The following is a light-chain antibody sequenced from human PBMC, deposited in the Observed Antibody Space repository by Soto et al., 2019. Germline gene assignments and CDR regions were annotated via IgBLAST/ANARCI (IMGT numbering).Light chain of an antibody. CDR3: QHSYSSPT. Sequence: DIQVTQSPSSLSASVGDRVTITCRASQNIFTYLNWYQQRPGQAPNLLIYATSNLQSGVPSRFSVSVSGTDFTLTISSLQPEDFATYYCQHSYSSPTFGQGTKVDMK. J-gene: IGKJ2*01. CDR1: QNIFTY. CDR2: ATS. V-gene: IGKV1-39*01.